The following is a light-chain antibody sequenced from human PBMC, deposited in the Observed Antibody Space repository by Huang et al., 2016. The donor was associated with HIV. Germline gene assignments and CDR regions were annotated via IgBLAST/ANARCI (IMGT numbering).Light chain of an antibody. J-gene: IGKJ2*01. CDR1: QSISSY. CDR3: QQSYSTPRDT. CDR2: AAS. Sequence: DIQMTQSPSSLSASVGDRVTITCRASQSISSYLNWYQQQPGKAPKLLIYAASSLQSGVPSRFSGSGSVTDFTLTISSLQPEDFATYYCQQSYSTPRDTFGQGTKLEIK. V-gene: IGKV1-39*01.